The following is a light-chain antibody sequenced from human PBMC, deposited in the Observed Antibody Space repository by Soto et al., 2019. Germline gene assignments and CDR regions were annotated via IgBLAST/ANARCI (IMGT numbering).Light chain of an antibody. CDR2: KAS. CDR3: QHYNTYTWT. J-gene: IGKJ1*01. V-gene: IGKV1-5*03. Sequence: DIQMTQSPSTLSASIGDRVTITCRASQSIATYLAWYQQKPGKAPKLLIYKASSLGGGVPSRFSGSGSGTDFTLTISSLQPDDSATSYCQHYNTYTWTFGLGTKVDIK. CDR1: QSIATY.